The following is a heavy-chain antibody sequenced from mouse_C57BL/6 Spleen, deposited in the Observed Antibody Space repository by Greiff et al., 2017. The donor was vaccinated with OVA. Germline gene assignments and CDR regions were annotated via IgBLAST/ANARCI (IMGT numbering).Heavy chain of an antibody. Sequence: VHVKQSGPELVKPGASVKMSCKASGYTFTDYNMHWVKQSHGKSLEWIGYINPNNGGTSYNQKFKGKATLTVNKSSSTAYMELRSLTSEDSAVYYCARIEEFGGWYFDVWGTGTTVTVSS. CDR1: GYTFTDYN. J-gene: IGHJ1*03. CDR3: ARIEEFGGWYFDV. CDR2: INPNNGGT. V-gene: IGHV1-22*01.